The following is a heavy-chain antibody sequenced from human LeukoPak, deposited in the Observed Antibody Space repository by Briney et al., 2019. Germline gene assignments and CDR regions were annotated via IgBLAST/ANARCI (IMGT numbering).Heavy chain of an antibody. D-gene: IGHD1-26*01. CDR2: ISGSGGST. Sequence: GGSLRLSCAASGFTFSSYAMSWVRQAPGKGLEWVSVISGSGGSTYYADSVKGRFTISRDNSKNTLYPQMNSLRAEDTAVYYCAKRPGEWELLWGSYFDNWGQGTLVTVSS. V-gene: IGHV3-23*01. CDR1: GFTFSSYA. CDR3: AKRPGEWELLWGSYFDN. J-gene: IGHJ4*02.